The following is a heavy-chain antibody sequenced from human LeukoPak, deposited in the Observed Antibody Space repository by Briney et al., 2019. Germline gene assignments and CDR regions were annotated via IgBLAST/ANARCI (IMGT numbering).Heavy chain of an antibody. CDR3: ARQHDYGDQQNFDV. V-gene: IGHV4-39*01. Sequence: SETLSLTCTVSGGSVSSSSHYWAWIRQPPGKGLEWIASIFYSGSTYYHPSLESRVTISVVTSRNQFFLKMTSVTAADTAVYYCARQHDYGDQQNFDVWGQGTPVTVSS. J-gene: IGHJ4*02. D-gene: IGHD4-17*01. CDR1: GGSVSSSSHY. CDR2: IFYSGST.